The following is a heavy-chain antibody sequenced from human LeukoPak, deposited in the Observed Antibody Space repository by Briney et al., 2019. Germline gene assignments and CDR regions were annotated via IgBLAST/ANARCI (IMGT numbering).Heavy chain of an antibody. CDR2: ISGSGGST. CDR3: AKDLYDYVWGSQPLDY. Sequence: PGGSLRLSCAASGFTFSSYAMSWVRQAPGKGLEWVSAISGSGGSTNYADSVKGRFTISRDNSKNTLYLQMNSLRAEDTAVYYCAKDLYDYVWGSQPLDYWGQGTLVTVSS. J-gene: IGHJ4*02. V-gene: IGHV3-23*01. CDR1: GFTFSSYA. D-gene: IGHD3-16*01.